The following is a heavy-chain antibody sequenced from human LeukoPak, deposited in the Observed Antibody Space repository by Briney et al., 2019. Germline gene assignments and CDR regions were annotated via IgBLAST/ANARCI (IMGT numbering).Heavy chain of an antibody. CDR2: INPNSGGT. V-gene: IGHV1-2*06. J-gene: IGHJ5*02. Sequence: ASVKVSCKASGYTFTSYDINWVRQVTGQGLEWMGRINPNSGGTNYAQKFQGRVTMTRDTSISTAYMELSRLRSDDTAVYYCARFSGRDGYNLAWGQGTLVTVSS. CDR3: ARFSGRDGYNLA. CDR1: GYTFTSYD. D-gene: IGHD5-24*01.